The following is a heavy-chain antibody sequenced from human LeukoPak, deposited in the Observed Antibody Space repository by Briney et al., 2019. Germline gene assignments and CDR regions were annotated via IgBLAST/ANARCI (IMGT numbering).Heavy chain of an antibody. V-gene: IGHV3-23*01. CDR3: TRDTFGPDDH. CDR2: ISDNGGST. D-gene: IGHD3-16*01. CDR1: GFTFSSYA. Sequence: GGSLRLSCAASGFTFSSYAMSWVRQAPGKGLEWVSTISDNGGSTYYTDSVKGRFTISRDNAKRTLFLQMNSLRAEDTAVYYCTRDTFGPDDHWGQGTLVTVSS. J-gene: IGHJ5*02.